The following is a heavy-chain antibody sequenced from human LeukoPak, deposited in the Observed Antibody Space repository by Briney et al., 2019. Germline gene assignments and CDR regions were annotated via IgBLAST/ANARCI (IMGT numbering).Heavy chain of an antibody. J-gene: IGHJ6*03. Sequence: GGSLRLSCAASGFTFSSYELNWVRQAPGKGLEWVSYISDTCSTIYYADSVEGRFTISRDNAKNSLYVEMNSLRVEDTAVYYCARCGYSSGYGWGGGFYYYYMDVWGKGTAVAVSS. CDR1: GFTFSSYE. V-gene: IGHV3-48*03. D-gene: IGHD5-18*01. CDR3: ARCGYSSGYGWGGGFYYYYMDV. CDR2: ISDTCSTI.